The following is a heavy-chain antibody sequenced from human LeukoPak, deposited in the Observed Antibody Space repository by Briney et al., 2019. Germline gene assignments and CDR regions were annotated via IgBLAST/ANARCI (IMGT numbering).Heavy chain of an antibody. J-gene: IGHJ4*02. Sequence: ASVKVSCKASGYIFTKYVVHWVRKAPGQRPEWMGWIKAGNGDTKYSQNFQDRLTITRDTSASTVYMELSSLTSEDTALYYCARDDCGDTCYPGGYWGQGTPVTVSS. CDR1: GYIFTKYV. V-gene: IGHV1-3*01. D-gene: IGHD2-21*01. CDR3: ARDDCGDTCYPGGY. CDR2: IKAGNGDT.